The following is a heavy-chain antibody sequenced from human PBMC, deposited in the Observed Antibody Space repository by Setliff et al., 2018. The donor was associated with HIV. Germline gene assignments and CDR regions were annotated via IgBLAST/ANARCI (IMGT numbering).Heavy chain of an antibody. D-gene: IGHD6-19*01. CDR1: GGSISSGSYY. CDR2: MYTSGIT. CDR3: ARSAYSSAWDYYFDY. J-gene: IGHJ4*02. Sequence: SETLSLTCTVSGGSISSGSYYWSWIRQPAGKRLEWIGRMYTSGITNYNPSLKSRVAISVDRSKNQFSLKLSSVTAADTAVYYCARSAYSSAWDYYFDYWGQGTLVTVSS. V-gene: IGHV4-61*02.